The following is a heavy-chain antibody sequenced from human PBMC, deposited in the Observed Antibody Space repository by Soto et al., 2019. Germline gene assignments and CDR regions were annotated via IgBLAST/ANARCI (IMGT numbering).Heavy chain of an antibody. V-gene: IGHV3-48*01. CDR2: ISSGSSTI. Sequence: GGSLRLSCAASGFTFSSYSMNWVRQAPGKGLEWVSYISSGSSTIYYADSVKGRFSISRDNAQNSLYLQMNSLRVEDTAVYYCAKTYSSGRGAFDVWGQGTMVTVSS. J-gene: IGHJ3*01. CDR3: AKTYSSGRGAFDV. D-gene: IGHD6-19*01. CDR1: GFTFSSYS.